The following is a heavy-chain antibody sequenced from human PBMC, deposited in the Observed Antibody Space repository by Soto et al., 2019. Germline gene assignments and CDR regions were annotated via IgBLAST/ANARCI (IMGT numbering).Heavy chain of an antibody. CDR1: GFSLSTSGVG. CDR2: IYWNDDK. D-gene: IGHD1-7*01. CDR3: AHRLDWNYSYYYYYGMDV. V-gene: IGHV2-5*01. J-gene: IGHJ6*02. Sequence: GSGPTLVNPTQTLTLTCTFSGFSLSTSGVGVGWIRQPPGKALEWLALIYWNDDKRYSPSLKSRLTITKDTSKNQVVLTMTNMDPVDTATYYCAHRLDWNYSYYYYYGMDVWGQGTTVTVSS.